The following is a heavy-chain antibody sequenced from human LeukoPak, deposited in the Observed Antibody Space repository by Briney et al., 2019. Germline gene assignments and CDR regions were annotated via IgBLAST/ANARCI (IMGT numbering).Heavy chain of an antibody. CDR1: GFTVSSNY. Sequence: GGSLRLSCAASGFTVSSNYMSWVRQAPGKGLEWVSVIYSGGSTYYADSVKGRFTISRGNSKNTLYLQMNSLRAEDTAVYYCAKDRPTYCGGDCYPIDYWGQGTLVTVSS. J-gene: IGHJ4*02. CDR3: AKDRPTYCGGDCYPIDY. V-gene: IGHV3-53*05. D-gene: IGHD2-21*01. CDR2: IYSGGST.